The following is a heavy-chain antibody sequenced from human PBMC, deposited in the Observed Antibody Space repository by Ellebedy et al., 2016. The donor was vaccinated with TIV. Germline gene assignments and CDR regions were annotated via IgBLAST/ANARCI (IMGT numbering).Heavy chain of an antibody. CDR2: IYHSGNT. J-gene: IGHJ4*02. D-gene: IGHD6-6*01. V-gene: IGHV4-4*02. CDR1: GDSISSNNW. CDR3: ARAIIAPRPYYFDS. Sequence: SETLSLXXSVSGDSISSNNWWGWVRQPPGKGLEWIGEIYHSGNTAYNPSLKSRVTISVDTSKTQFSLKLRSVTAADTAVYYCARAIIAPRPYYFDSWGQGALVTVSS.